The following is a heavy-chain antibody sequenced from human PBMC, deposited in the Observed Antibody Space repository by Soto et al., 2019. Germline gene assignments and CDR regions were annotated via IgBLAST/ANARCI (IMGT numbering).Heavy chain of an antibody. V-gene: IGHV3-21*01. Sequence: GGALKLAFSDSVFTFVGDIMNGLGQARGKGLEWGSSISRSRSYIYYADSVKGRFTISRDNAKNSLYLQINSLRAEDTAVYYCARGYPPENFDYWGQGTQVTVSS. D-gene: IGHD1-1*01. CDR3: ARGYPPENFDY. J-gene: IGHJ4*02. CDR1: VFTFVGDI. CDR2: ISRSRSYI.